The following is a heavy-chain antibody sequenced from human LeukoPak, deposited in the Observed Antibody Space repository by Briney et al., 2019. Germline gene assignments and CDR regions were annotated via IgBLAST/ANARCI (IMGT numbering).Heavy chain of an antibody. Sequence: SETLSLTCTVSGGSISSYYWSWLRQPPGKGLECIGYIYYSGSANYNPSLNSRVTISVDTSKNQFSLQLNSVTAADTAVYYCARGRGYFDLWGRGTLVTVSS. CDR1: GGSISSYY. J-gene: IGHJ2*01. CDR3: ARGRGYFDL. V-gene: IGHV4-59*01. CDR2: IYYSGSA.